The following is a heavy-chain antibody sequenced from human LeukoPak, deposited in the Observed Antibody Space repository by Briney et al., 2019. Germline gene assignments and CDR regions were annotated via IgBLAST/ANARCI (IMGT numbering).Heavy chain of an antibody. Sequence: PSETLSLTCTVSGGSISSSSYYWGWIRQPPGKGLEWIGEINHSGSTNYNPSLKSRVTISVDTSKNQFSLKLSSVTAADTAVYYCARGRRWQHIAAAATAYYYYYMDVWGKGTTVTVSS. CDR3: ARGRRWQHIAAAATAYYYYYMDV. CDR1: GGSISSSSYY. CDR2: INHSGST. D-gene: IGHD6-13*01. J-gene: IGHJ6*03. V-gene: IGHV4-39*07.